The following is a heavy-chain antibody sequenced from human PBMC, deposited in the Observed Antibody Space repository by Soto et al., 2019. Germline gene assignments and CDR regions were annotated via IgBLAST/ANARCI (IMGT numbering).Heavy chain of an antibody. CDR3: AREFRSSGWYYGDGVAGTMDY. J-gene: IGHJ4*02. V-gene: IGHV3-7*05. Sequence: EVQLVESGGGLVQPGGSLRLSCAASGFTFSSYWMSWVRQAPGKGLEWVANIKQDGSEKYYVDSVKGRFTISRDNAKNSLYLQMNSLRAEDTAVYYCAREFRSSGWYYGDGVAGTMDYWGQGTLVTVSS. CDR1: GFTFSSYW. D-gene: IGHD6-19*01. CDR2: IKQDGSEK.